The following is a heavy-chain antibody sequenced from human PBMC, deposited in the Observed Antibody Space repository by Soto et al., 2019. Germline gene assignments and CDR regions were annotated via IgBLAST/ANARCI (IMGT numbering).Heavy chain of an antibody. CDR1: GFTFGDYA. D-gene: IGHD3-10*01. CDR3: GRDSLGYMVRGIIMDYYYGMDV. Sequence: LSCTASGFTFGDYAMSWFRQAPGKRLEWVGFLRSKAYGGTTEYAASVKGSFIISRDDCKSIAYLQMNSLKTEDTAVYYCGRDSLGYMVRGIIMDYYYGMDVWGQGT. V-gene: IGHV3-49*03. J-gene: IGHJ6*02. CDR2: LRSKAYGGTT.